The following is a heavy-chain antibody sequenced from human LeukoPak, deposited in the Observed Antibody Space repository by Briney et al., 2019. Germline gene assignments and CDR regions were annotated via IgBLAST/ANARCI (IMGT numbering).Heavy chain of an antibody. J-gene: IGHJ5*02. V-gene: IGHV4-30-4*01. CDR1: GGSISSGDYY. CDR2: IYYSGST. CDR3: ARETLTTSRWFDP. Sequence: PSETLSLTCIVSGGSISSGDYYWSWIRQPPGEGLEWIGYIYYSGSTYYNPSLKSRVTISVDTSKNQFSLKLSSVTAADTAVYYCARETLTTSRWFDPWGQGTLVTVSS. D-gene: IGHD4-17*01.